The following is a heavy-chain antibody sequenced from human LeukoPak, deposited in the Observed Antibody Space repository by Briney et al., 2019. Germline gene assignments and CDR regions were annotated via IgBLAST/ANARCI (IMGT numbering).Heavy chain of an antibody. CDR2: TYYRSKWYN. CDR3: ARDRVTLGSGGGNFGY. V-gene: IGHV6-1*01. CDR1: GDSVSSNSAA. Sequence: SQTLSLTFAISGDSVSSNSAAWTWIRQSPSRGLEWLGRTYYRSKWYNDYAVSVKSRITINPDTSKNQFSLQLNSVTPEDTAVYYCARDRVTLGSGGGNFGYWGQGTLVTVSS. D-gene: IGHD4-23*01. J-gene: IGHJ4*02.